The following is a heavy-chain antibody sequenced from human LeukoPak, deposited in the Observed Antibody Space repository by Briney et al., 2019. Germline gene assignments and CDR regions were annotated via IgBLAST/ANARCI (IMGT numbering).Heavy chain of an antibody. CDR2: INPNSGGT. J-gene: IGHJ3*02. CDR1: GYTFTGHY. D-gene: IGHD1-1*01. V-gene: IGHV1-2*02. Sequence: GASVKVSCKASGYTFTGHYMHWVRQAPGQGPEWMGCINPNSGGTNYAQKFQGRVTMTRDTSISTAYMELSGLRSDDTAVYYCARCSTPHWIFDAFDIWGQGTMVTVSS. CDR3: ARCSTPHWIFDAFDI.